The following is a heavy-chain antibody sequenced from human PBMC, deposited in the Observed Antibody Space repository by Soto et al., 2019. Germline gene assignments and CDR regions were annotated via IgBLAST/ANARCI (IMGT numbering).Heavy chain of an antibody. CDR3: ASASSIAAALTKSRFDP. D-gene: IGHD6-13*01. Sequence: GASVKVSCKASGYTFTSYDINWVRQATGQGLEWMGWMNPNSGNTGYAQKFQGRVTMTRNTSISTAYMELSRLRSDDTAVYYCASASSIAAALTKSRFDPWGQGTLVTVSS. V-gene: IGHV1-8*01. CDR1: GYTFTSYD. CDR2: MNPNSGNT. J-gene: IGHJ5*02.